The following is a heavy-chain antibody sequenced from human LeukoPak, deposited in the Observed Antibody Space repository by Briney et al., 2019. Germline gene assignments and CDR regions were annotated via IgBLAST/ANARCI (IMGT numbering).Heavy chain of an antibody. CDR2: IYYSGST. Sequence: SETLSLTCTVSGGSISSSSYYWGWIRQPPGKGLEWIGSIYYSGSTYYNPSLKSRVTISVDTSKNQFSLKLSSVTAADTAVYYCARGIRAGQSYYYYYYMDVWGKGTTVTVSS. V-gene: IGHV4-39*07. D-gene: IGHD5-24*01. J-gene: IGHJ6*03. CDR1: GGSISSSSYY. CDR3: ARGIRAGQSYYYYYYMDV.